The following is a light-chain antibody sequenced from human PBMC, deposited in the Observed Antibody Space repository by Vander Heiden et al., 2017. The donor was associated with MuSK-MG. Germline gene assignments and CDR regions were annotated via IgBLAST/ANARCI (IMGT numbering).Light chain of an antibody. J-gene: IGLJ2*01. CDR3: SSYSGSNNFI. CDR2: EVT. CDR1: SSDIGYYNY. Sequence: QSALTQPPSASGSPGQSVTIPCTGTSSDIGYYNYVSWYQQHPGKAPNLMVYEVTKRPSGVPDRFSGSKSGNTASLTVSGLQAEDEADYYCSSYSGSNNFIFGGGTKLTVL. V-gene: IGLV2-8*01.